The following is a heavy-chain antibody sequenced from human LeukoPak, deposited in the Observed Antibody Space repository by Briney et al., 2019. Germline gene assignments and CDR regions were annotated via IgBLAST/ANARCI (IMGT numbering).Heavy chain of an antibody. V-gene: IGHV3-21*01. Sequence: GGSLTLSCAASGFTFSSYSMNWVRQAPGKGLEWVSSIISSSTYIYYADSVKGRFTISRDNAKNSLYLQMNSLRAEDTAVYYCARGQVVVPAASAGYWGQGTLVTVSS. CDR1: GFTFSSYS. CDR3: ARGQVVVPAASAGY. CDR2: IISSSTYI. J-gene: IGHJ4*02. D-gene: IGHD2-2*01.